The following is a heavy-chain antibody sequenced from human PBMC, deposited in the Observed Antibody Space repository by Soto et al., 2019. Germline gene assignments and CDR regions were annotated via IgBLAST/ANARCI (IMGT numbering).Heavy chain of an antibody. J-gene: IGHJ4*02. CDR2: ISYDGSNK. CDR1: GFTFSSYA. V-gene: IGHV3-30-3*01. Sequence: GGSLRLSCAASGFTFSSYAMHWVRQAPGKGLEWVAVISYDGSNKYYADSVKGRFTISRDNSKNTLYLQMNSLRAEDTAVYYCARDHNYYDSSGYPYYWGQGTLVTVSS. D-gene: IGHD3-22*01. CDR3: ARDHNYYDSSGYPYY.